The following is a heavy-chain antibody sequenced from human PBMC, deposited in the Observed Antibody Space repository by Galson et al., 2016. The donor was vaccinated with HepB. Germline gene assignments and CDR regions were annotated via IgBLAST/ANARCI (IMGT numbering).Heavy chain of an antibody. CDR2: IDPDDSYT. CDR1: GYRLTDYW. V-gene: IGHV5-10-1*01. CDR3: ARALEYGSRNYYDYYAMDV. D-gene: IGHD4-17*01. J-gene: IGHJ6*02. Sequence: QSGAEVKEPGESLRIPCQGSGYRLTDYWITWVRQVPGKGLQWMGRIDPDDSYTNYSPSFQGHVTISVDKSINTAYLQWSTLKASDTAIYYCARALEYGSRNYYDYYAMDVWGPGTTVIVSS.